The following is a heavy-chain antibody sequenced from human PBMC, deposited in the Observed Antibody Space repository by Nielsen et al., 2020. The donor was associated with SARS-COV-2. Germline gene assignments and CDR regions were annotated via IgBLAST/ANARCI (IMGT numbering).Heavy chain of an antibody. CDR2: IYYSGNT. Sequence: WIRQPPGKGLEWIGSIYYSGNTYYNPSLKSRVTISGDRSKNQFSLRLSSVTAADTAVYYCARQNDLAYYFDFWGRGALVTVSS. J-gene: IGHJ4*02. D-gene: IGHD1-1*01. V-gene: IGHV4-39*07. CDR3: ARQNDLAYYFDF.